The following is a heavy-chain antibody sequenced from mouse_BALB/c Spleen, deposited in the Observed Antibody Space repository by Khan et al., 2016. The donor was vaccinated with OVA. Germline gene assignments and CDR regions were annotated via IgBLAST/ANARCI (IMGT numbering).Heavy chain of an antibody. J-gene: IGHJ4*01. CDR2: ISTYTGEP. Sequence: VQLQESGPELKKPGETVKISCKASGYTFTNYGMNWVKQAPGKALKWMGWISTYTGEPTYADDFKGRFAFSLDTSASTAYLQINNLKNEDTATYFGTRPPRFHYVLVYWGQGTSVTVSS. CDR3: TRPPRFHYVLVY. CDR1: GYTFTNYG. V-gene: IGHV9-3-1*01.